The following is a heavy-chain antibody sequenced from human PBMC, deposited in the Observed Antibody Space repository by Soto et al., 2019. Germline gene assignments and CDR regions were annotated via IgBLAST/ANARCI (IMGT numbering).Heavy chain of an antibody. Sequence: GGSLRLSCAASGFTFSGSAMHWVRQASGKGLEWVGRIRSKANSYATAYAAAVKGRFTISRDDSKNTAYLTMNSLKTEETAVYYCTRHQPHDYWGQGTLVTVSS. J-gene: IGHJ4*02. CDR2: IRSKANSYAT. V-gene: IGHV3-73*01. CDR3: TRHQPHDY. CDR1: GFTFSGSA.